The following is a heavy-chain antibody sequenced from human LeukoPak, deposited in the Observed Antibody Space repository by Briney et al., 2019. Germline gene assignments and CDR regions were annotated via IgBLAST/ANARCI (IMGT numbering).Heavy chain of an antibody. Sequence: PSETLSLTCTVSGGSISSSGYYRGWIRQPPGKGLEWIGTIYYSGSTYYNPSLNSRVTMSVDTSKNQFSLKLSSVTAADTAVYYCARTGNTAVPPYFDYWGQGALVTVSS. CDR3: ARTGNTAVPPYFDY. CDR1: GGSISSSGYY. D-gene: IGHD3-10*01. CDR2: IYYSGST. J-gene: IGHJ4*02. V-gene: IGHV4-39*01.